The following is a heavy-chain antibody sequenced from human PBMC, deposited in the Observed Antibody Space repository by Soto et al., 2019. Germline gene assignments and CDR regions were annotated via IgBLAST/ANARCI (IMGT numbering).Heavy chain of an antibody. CDR3: ARAGGFLPYYYYYYGIDV. J-gene: IGHJ6*02. CDR1: GGTFSSYA. V-gene: IGHV1-69*06. CDR2: IIPIFGTA. D-gene: IGHD3-3*01. Sequence: QVQLVQSGAEVKKPGSSVKVSCKSSGGTFSSYAISWVRQAPGQGLEWMGGIIPIFGTANYAQKFQCRVTITADTSTSTAYMELSSLRSEDTAVYYCARAGGFLPYYYYYYGIDVWGQGNTVNVSS.